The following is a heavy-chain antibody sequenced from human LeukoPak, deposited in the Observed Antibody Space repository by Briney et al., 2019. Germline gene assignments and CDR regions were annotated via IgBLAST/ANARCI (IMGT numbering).Heavy chain of an antibody. J-gene: IGHJ4*02. D-gene: IGHD1-1*01. CDR3: AKSLNWNFES. CDR2: FGGNGGNT. CDR1: GITFSSYA. Sequence: GGSLRLSCAASGITFSSYAMSWVRQAPGKGLEWVSSFGGNGGNTYYADSVRGRFTISRDNSKNTLYLQMNSLRAEDTAIYFCAKSLNWNFESWGRGTLVTVSS. V-gene: IGHV3-23*01.